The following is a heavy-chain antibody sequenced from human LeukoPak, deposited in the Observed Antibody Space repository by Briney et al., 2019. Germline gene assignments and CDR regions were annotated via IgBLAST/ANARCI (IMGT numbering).Heavy chain of an antibody. CDR3: ARGYYYDSSGYYSSLDY. CDR1: GGTFSSYA. D-gene: IGHD3-22*01. J-gene: IGHJ4*02. Sequence: SVKVSCKASGGTFSSYAISWVRQAPGQGLEWMGGIIPIFGTANYAQKFQGRVTITADEPTSTAYMELSSLRSEDTAVYYCARGYYYDSSGYYSSLDYWGQGTLVTVSS. V-gene: IGHV1-69*01. CDR2: IIPIFGTA.